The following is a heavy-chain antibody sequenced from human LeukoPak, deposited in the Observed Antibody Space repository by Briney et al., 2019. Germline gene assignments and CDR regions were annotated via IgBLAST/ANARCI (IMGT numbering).Heavy chain of an antibody. D-gene: IGHD2-2*01. CDR1: EYTFTGCY. J-gene: IGHJ5*02. CDR2: INPNGGGT. Sequence: ASVKVSCKASEYTFTGCYMHWVRQAPGQGLEWMGRINPNGGGTDYAQKFQGRVTMTRDTSISTAYMELSRLRSDDTAIYYCVRDRGVYCSRANCRVGWLDPWGQGTLVAVSS. CDR3: VRDRGVYCSRANCRVGWLDP. V-gene: IGHV1-2*06.